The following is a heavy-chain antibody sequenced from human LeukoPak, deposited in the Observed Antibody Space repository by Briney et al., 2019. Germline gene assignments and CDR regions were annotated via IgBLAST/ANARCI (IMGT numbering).Heavy chain of an antibody. D-gene: IGHD6-19*01. CDR2: INAGNGNT. Sequence: ASVKVSCKASGYTFTSYAMLWVRQAPGERLEWMGWINAGNGNTKYSQKFQGRVTITRDTSASTAYMELSSLRSEDTAVYYCARTGYSSGWSLFDYWGQGTPVTVSS. CDR1: GYTFTSYA. CDR3: ARTGYSSGWSLFDY. J-gene: IGHJ4*02. V-gene: IGHV1-3*01.